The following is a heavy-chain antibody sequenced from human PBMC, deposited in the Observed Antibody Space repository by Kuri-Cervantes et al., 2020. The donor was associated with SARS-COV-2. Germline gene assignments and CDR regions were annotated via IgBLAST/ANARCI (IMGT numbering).Heavy chain of an antibody. Sequence: SETLSLTCTVSGGSISSYYSWIRQTAAMGLEWIGRVYISGSTNYNPSLKGRVTMSVDTSKSQFSLELTSVTAADTAVYYCATEVGATNFDHWGQGILVTVSS. CDR3: ATEVGATNFDH. CDR2: VYISGST. V-gene: IGHV4-4*07. CDR1: GGSISSYY. D-gene: IGHD1-26*01. J-gene: IGHJ4*02.